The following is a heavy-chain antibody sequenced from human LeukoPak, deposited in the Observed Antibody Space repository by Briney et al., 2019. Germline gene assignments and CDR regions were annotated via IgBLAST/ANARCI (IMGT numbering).Heavy chain of an antibody. J-gene: IGHJ3*02. V-gene: IGHV3-21*01. CDR3: ARDRYYDFWSGYYEDDAFDI. D-gene: IGHD3-3*01. CDR2: ISSSSSYI. CDR1: GFTFSSYS. Sequence: GGSLRLSCAASGFTFSSYSMNWVRQAPGKGLEWVSSISSSSSYIYYADSVKGRFTISRDNAKNSLYLQMNSLRAEDTAVYYCARDRYYDFWSGYYEDDAFDIWGQGTMVTVSP.